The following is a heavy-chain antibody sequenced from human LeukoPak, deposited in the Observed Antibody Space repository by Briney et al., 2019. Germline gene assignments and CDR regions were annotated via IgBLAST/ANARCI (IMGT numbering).Heavy chain of an antibody. D-gene: IGHD6-19*01. CDR3: TRERYSSGWYFDY. CDR2: IYYSGST. V-gene: IGHV4-59*01. J-gene: IGHJ4*02. Sequence: SETLSLTCTVSGGFISSYYWSWIRQPPGKGLEWIGYIYYSGSTNYNPSLKSRVTISVDTSKNQFSLKLSSVTAADTAVYYCTRERYSSGWYFDYWGQGTLVTVSS. CDR1: GGFISSYY.